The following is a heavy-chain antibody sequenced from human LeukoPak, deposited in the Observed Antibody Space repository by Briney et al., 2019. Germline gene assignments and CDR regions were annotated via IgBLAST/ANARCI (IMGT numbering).Heavy chain of an antibody. J-gene: IGHJ4*02. V-gene: IGHV3-33*06. CDR1: GFNFSNYG. CDR2: IWYDGSNK. D-gene: IGHD3-22*01. CDR3: AKIGAVYDSSVDYFDY. Sequence: GGSLRLSCAASGFNFSNYGMHWVRQPPGKGLEWVAVIWYDGSNKYYADSVKGRFTISRDNSKNTLYLQMNSLRAEDTAVYYCAKIGAVYDSSVDYFDYWGQGTLVTVSS.